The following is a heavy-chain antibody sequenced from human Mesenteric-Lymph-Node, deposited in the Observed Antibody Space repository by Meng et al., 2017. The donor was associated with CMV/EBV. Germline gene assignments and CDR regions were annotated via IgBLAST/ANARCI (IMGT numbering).Heavy chain of an antibody. CDR1: GDSISIISSY. CDR2: IYSSGST. J-gene: IGHJ5*02. V-gene: IGHV4-39*07. D-gene: IGHD6-19*01. CDR3: ARDWGSSVTGTQGWGWFDP. Sequence: SETLSLTCTVSGDSISIISSYWGWIRQPPGKGLEWIGSIYSSGSTYYNPSLKSRVTISVDTSKNQFSLKLNSVTAADTAIYYCARDWGSSVTGTQGWGWFDPWGQGSLVTVSS.